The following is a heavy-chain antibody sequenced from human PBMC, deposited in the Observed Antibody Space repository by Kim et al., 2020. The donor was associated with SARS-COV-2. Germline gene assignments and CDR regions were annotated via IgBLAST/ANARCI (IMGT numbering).Heavy chain of an antibody. CDR1: GFTFSSYA. CDR2: ISYDGSNK. CDR3: ARDLGRGYSYGFLFDY. V-gene: IGHV3-30*04. J-gene: IGHJ4*01. D-gene: IGHD5-18*01. Sequence: GGSLRLSCAASGFTFSSYAMHWVRQAPGKGLEWVAVISYDGSNKYYADSVKGRFTISRDNSKNTLYLQMNSLRAEDTAVYYCARDLGRGYSYGFLFDYWG.